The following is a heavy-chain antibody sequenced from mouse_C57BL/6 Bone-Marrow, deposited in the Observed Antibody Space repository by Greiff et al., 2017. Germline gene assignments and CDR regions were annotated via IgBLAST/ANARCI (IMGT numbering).Heavy chain of an antibody. V-gene: IGHV10-3*01. CDR2: ICSKSSNYAT. CDR3: GGDGNYYGSSYYAMDY. D-gene: IGHD1-1*01. J-gene: IGHJ4*01. Sequence: EVKLVESGGGLVQPKGSLKLSCAASGFTFNTYAMHWVRQAPGKGLEWVGRICSKSSNYATYYADSVKDRFTISRDDSQSMLYLQMNNRKTEETAMYYCGGDGNYYGSSYYAMDYWGQGTSVTVSS. CDR1: GFTFNTYA.